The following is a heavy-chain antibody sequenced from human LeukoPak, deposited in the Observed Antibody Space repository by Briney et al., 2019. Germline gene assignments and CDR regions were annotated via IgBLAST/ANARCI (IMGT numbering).Heavy chain of an antibody. CDR3: ARWRTSNWSEFDY. CDR2: IKQDGSEI. D-gene: IGHD6-13*01. Sequence: GGSLRLSCAASEFTFSSHWVAWLRQAPEKGLEWGANIKQDGSEIYYVDSVKGRFTISRDNAKNSLYLQMNSLRAEDTAVYFCARWRTSNWSEFDYWGQGTLVTVSS. J-gene: IGHJ4*02. V-gene: IGHV3-7*05. CDR1: EFTFSSHW.